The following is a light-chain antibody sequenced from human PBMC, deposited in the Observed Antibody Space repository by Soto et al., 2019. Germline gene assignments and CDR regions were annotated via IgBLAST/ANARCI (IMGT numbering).Light chain of an antibody. Sequence: EIVLTQNPDTQSLSPGESATLSCRASQSVSRYLAWYQQKPGQTPRLLIYDASNRAAGIPARFSGSGSGTDFTLTISRLEPEDFAVYYCQQYGVSPQTFGQGTKVDIK. V-gene: IGKV3-20*01. CDR3: QQYGVSPQT. CDR1: QSVSRY. J-gene: IGKJ1*01. CDR2: DAS.